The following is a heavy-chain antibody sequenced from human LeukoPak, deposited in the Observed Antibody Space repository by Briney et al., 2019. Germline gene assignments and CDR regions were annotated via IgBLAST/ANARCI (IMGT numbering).Heavy chain of an antibody. J-gene: IGHJ4*02. CDR2: ISAYNGNT. Sequence: ASVKVSCKASGYTFTSYGISWVRQAPGQGLEWMGWISAYNGNTNYAQKLQGRVTMTTDTSTSTAYMELRSLRSDDTAVYYCARAHTDCSSTSCHLGHWGQGTLVTVSS. CDR3: ARAHTDCSSTSCHLGH. V-gene: IGHV1-18*01. CDR1: GYTFTSYG. D-gene: IGHD2-2*01.